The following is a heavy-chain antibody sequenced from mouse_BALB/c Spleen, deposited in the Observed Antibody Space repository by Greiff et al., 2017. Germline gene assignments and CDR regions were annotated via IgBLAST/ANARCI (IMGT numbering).Heavy chain of an antibody. V-gene: IGHV14-3*02. Sequence: VHVKQSGAELVKPGASVKLSCTASGFNIKDTYMHWVKQRPEQGLEWIGRIDPANGNTKYDPKFQGKATITADTSSNTAYLQLSSLTSEDTAVYYCARYDYDEDYAMDYWGQGTSVTVSS. CDR1: GFNIKDTY. CDR2: IDPANGNT. CDR3: ARYDYDEDYAMDY. D-gene: IGHD2-4*01. J-gene: IGHJ4*01.